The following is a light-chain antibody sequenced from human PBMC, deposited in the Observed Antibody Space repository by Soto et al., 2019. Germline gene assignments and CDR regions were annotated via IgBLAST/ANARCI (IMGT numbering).Light chain of an antibody. J-gene: IGKJ2*01. CDR3: LQDYNYPFT. CDR2: KAS. Sequence: DIKMTQSPSTLSGSVGDRVTMTCRASQTISSWLAWYQQKPGKAPKLLIYKASTLKSGVPSRFSGSGSGTDFTLTISSLQPEDSAAYYCLQDYNYPFTFGQGTKVDIK. V-gene: IGKV1-5*03. CDR1: QTISSW.